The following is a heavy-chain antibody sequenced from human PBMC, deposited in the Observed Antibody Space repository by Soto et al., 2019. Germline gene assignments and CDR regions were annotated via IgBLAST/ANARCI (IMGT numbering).Heavy chain of an antibody. D-gene: IGHD6-19*01. Sequence: ASVKVSCKASGYTFTSYGISWVRQAPGQGLEWMGWISAYNGNTNYAQKLQGRVTMTTDTSTSTAYMELRSLRSDDTAVYYCARDPHSSGWYGFWFDPWGQGTLVTVSS. CDR1: GYTFTSYG. V-gene: IGHV1-18*01. J-gene: IGHJ5*02. CDR3: ARDPHSSGWYGFWFDP. CDR2: ISAYNGNT.